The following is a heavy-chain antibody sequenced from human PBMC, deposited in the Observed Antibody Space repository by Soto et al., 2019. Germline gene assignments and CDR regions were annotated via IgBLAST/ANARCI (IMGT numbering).Heavy chain of an antibody. V-gene: IGHV3-66*01. J-gene: IGHJ6*03. CDR2: MYGGSNK. D-gene: IGHD4-4*01. CDR1: GFTVSSNY. CDR3: ASAVTTSSYYYYYYMDV. Sequence: GGSLRLSCAASGFTVSSNYMSWVRQAPGKGLEWAVVMYGGSNKYYADSVKGRFTISRDNSKNTLYLQMNSLGAEDTAVYYCASAVTTSSYYYYYYMDVWGKGTTVTVSS.